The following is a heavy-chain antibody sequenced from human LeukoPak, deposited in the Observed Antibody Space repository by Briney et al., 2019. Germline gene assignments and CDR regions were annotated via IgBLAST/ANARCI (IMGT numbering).Heavy chain of an antibody. CDR1: GYTVTSYY. Sequence: ASVKVSCKASGYTVTSYYMHWVRQAPGQGLEWMGIINPSGGSTSYAQKFQGRVTMTRDTSTSTVYMELSSLRPEDTAVYYCARAPWTGYYQDWGQGTLVTVSS. V-gene: IGHV1-46*01. CDR2: INPSGGST. J-gene: IGHJ4*02. D-gene: IGHD3/OR15-3a*01. CDR3: ARAPWTGYYQD.